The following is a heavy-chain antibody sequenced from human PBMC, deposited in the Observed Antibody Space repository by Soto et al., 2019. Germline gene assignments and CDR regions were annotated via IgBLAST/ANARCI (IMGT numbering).Heavy chain of an antibody. V-gene: IGHV4-59*08. D-gene: IGHD1-7*01. J-gene: IGHJ4*02. Sequence: SETLSLTCTVSGGSISSYYWSWIRQPPGKGLEWIGYIYYSGSTNYNPSLKSRVTISVDTSNNQFSLELSSVTAADTAVYYCARRWGTAFDYWGQGTLVTVSS. CDR2: IYYSGST. CDR3: ARRWGTAFDY. CDR1: GGSISSYY.